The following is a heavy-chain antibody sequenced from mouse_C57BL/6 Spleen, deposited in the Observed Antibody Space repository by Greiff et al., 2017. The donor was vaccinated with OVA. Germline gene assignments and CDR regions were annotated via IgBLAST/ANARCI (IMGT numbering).Heavy chain of an antibody. D-gene: IGHD1-1*01. CDR1: GYTFTDYE. CDR3: TREDYGSSYVDY. CDR2: IDPETGGT. V-gene: IGHV1-15*01. Sequence: VQLVESGAELVRPGASVTLSCKASGYTFTDYEMHWVKQTPVHGLEWIGAIDPETGGTAYNQKFKGKAILTADKSSSTAYMELRSLTSEDSAVYYCTREDYGSSYVDYWGQGTTLTVSS. J-gene: IGHJ2*01.